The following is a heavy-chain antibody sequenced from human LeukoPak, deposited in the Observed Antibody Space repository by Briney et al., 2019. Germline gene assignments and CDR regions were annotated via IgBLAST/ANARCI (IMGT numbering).Heavy chain of an antibody. CDR2: IYYSGST. CDR1: GGSISSSSYY. D-gene: IGHD5-12*01. V-gene: IGHV4-39*07. J-gene: IGHJ4*02. Sequence: ASETLSLTCTVSGGSISSSSYYWGWIRQPPGKGLEWIGSIYYSGSTYYNPSLKSRVTISVDTSKNQFSLKLSSVTAADTAVYYCARVTSGPLDYWGQGTLVTVSS. CDR3: ARVTSGPLDY.